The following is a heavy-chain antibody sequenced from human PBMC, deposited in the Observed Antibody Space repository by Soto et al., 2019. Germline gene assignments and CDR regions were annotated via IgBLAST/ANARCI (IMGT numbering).Heavy chain of an antibody. Sequence: GGSLRLSCAASGFTFSNAWMNWVRQAPGKGLEWVGRIKSKTDGGTTDYAAPVKGRFTISRDDSKNTLYLQMNSLKTEDTAVYYCTTDRDPRGGDCYSGLCFDYWGQGTLVTVSS. CDR1: GFTFSNAW. V-gene: IGHV3-15*07. CDR3: TTDRDPRGGDCYSGLCFDY. J-gene: IGHJ4*02. D-gene: IGHD2-21*02. CDR2: IKSKTDGGTT.